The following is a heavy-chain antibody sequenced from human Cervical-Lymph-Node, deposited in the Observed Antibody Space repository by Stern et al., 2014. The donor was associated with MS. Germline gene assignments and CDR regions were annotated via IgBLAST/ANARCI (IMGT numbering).Heavy chain of an antibody. D-gene: IGHD1-26*01. V-gene: IGHV1-46*01. J-gene: IGHJ4*02. CDR2: INPSGGGT. CDR3: ARLEWELLSAFDF. CDR1: GYTFTNYY. Sequence: VQLVESGAEVRKPGASVKISCKASGYTFTNYYMHWVRQAPGQGLEWMGIINPSGGGTTYAQNFQDRVTMTSDTSTSTVYMELSSLRSDDTAVYYCARLEWELLSAFDFWGQGTLVTVSS.